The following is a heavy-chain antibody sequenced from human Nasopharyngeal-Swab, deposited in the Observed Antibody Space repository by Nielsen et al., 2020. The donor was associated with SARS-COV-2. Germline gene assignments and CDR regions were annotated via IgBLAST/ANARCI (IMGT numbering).Heavy chain of an antibody. CDR2: ISSSGSTI. D-gene: IGHD6-6*01. Sequence: GESLKISCAASGFTFSSYEMNWVPQAPGKGLEWVSYISSSGSTIYYAESVKGRFTISRDNTKNSLYLQMNSLRAEDTAVYYCARGWGIAARSGWFDPWGQGTLVTVSS. J-gene: IGHJ5*02. V-gene: IGHV3-48*03. CDR1: GFTFSSYE. CDR3: ARGWGIAARSGWFDP.